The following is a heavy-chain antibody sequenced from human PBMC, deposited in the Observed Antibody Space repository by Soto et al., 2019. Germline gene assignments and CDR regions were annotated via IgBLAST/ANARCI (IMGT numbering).Heavy chain of an antibody. D-gene: IGHD6-19*01. J-gene: IGHJ4*02. CDR2: IHYSGRV. V-gene: IGHV4-39*02. Sequence: SETLSLTCTVSGGSIGGSAYHWGWIRQPPGNGLEWIGSIHYSGRVYYNESLLGRVTILLDTSTNRFSLSLASVTAADTAVYYCAITPGIAVAGPDYWGQGTLVTVSS. CDR1: GGSIGGSAYH. CDR3: AITPGIAVAGPDY.